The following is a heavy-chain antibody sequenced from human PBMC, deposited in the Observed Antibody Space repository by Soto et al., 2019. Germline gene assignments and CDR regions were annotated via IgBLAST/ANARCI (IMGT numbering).Heavy chain of an antibody. V-gene: IGHV4-39*01. D-gene: IGHD5-12*01. J-gene: IGHJ5*02. CDR3: ASRVAPVASWNWFDP. CDR2: FSYRGDT. CDR1: GGSITSAGFF. Sequence: QAQIEESGPGLVKPAETLSLTCSVSGGSITSAGFFWGWFRQPPGRGLEWIGSFSYRGDTFYNPSLKSRATISVDTFKNQISLIVNSVTAADTAVYYCASRVAPVASWNWFDPWGQGTLVSVSS.